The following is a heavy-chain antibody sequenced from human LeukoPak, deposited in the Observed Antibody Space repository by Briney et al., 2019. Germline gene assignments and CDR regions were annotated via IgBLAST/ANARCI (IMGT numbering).Heavy chain of an antibody. V-gene: IGHV3-48*03. J-gene: IGHJ5*02. CDR2: ISSSGSTI. CDR1: GFTFSSYE. D-gene: IGHD3-10*01. Sequence: GGSLRLSCAASGFTFSSYEMNWVRQAPGKGLEWVSYISSSGSTIYYADSVKGRFTISRDNAKNTLYLQMNSLRAEDTAVYYCARPRGPGSGSNWFDPWGQGTLVTVSS. CDR3: ARPRGPGSGSNWFDP.